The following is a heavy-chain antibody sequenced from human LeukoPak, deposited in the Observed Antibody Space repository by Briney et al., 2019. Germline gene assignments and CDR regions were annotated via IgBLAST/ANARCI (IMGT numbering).Heavy chain of an antibody. CDR3: VRGLKNYDFWSGYYFRWFDP. CDR1: GYTFNRYG. J-gene: IGHJ5*02. V-gene: IGHV1-8*02. Sequence: ASVKVSCKASGYTFNRYGISWVRQAPGQGLEWMGWMNPNSGNTGYAQKFQGRVTMTRNTSISTAYMELSSLRSEDTAVYYCVRGLKNYDFWSGYYFRWFDPWGQGTLVTVSS. CDR2: MNPNSGNT. D-gene: IGHD3-3*01.